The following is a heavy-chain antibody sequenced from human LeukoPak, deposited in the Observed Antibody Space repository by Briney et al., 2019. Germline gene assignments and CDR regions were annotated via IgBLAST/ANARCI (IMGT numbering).Heavy chain of an antibody. V-gene: IGHV4-39*01. J-gene: IGHJ3*02. CDR1: GGSISSSSYY. CDR3: ARFVTGDGAFDI. Sequence: SETLSLTCTVSGGSISSSSYYWGWIRQPPGKGLEWIGSIYYSGNTYYNPSLRGRVTTSVDTSKNQFSLKLSSVTAADTAVYYCARFVTGDGAFDIWGQGTMVTVSS. CDR2: IYYSGNT. D-gene: IGHD7-27*01.